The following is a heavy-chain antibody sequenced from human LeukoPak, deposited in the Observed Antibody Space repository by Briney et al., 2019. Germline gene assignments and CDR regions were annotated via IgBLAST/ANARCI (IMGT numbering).Heavy chain of an antibody. CDR1: GFTFSSYG. CDR2: ISSSSSYI. D-gene: IGHD2-2*01. Sequence: PGRSLRLSSAASGFTFSSYGMHWVRQAPGKGLEWVSSISSSSSYIYYADSVKGRFTISRDNAKNSLYLQMNSLRAEDTAVYYCARTDSTPLEYFQHWGQGTLVTVSS. CDR3: ARTDSTPLEYFQH. J-gene: IGHJ1*01. V-gene: IGHV3-21*01.